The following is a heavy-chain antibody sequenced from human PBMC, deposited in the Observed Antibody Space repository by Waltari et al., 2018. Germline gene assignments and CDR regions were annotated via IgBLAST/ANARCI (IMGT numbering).Heavy chain of an antibody. CDR3: ATVGGSPTNWFDP. V-gene: IGHV1-24*01. J-gene: IGHJ5*02. CDR2: FDPEDGET. Sequence: QVQLVQSGAEVKKPGASVKVSCKASGYTFTSYGISWVRQAPGKGLEWMGGFDPEDGETIYAQKFQGRVTMTEDTSTDTAYMELSSLRSEDTAVYYCATVGGSPTNWFDPWGQGTLVTVSS. CDR1: GYTFTSYG. D-gene: IGHD1-26*01.